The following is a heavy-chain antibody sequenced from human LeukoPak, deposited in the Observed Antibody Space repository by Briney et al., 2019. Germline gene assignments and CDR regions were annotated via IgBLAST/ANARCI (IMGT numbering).Heavy chain of an antibody. CDR2: IFHDGST. V-gene: IGHV4-4*02. CDR3: ARKPYYGSDTYPYPFDY. CDR1: GGSISSTNW. Sequence: SGTLSLTCAVSGGSISSTNWWTGGRPPPGKGLEWIGEIFHDGSTNYNPSLKSRVTISVDNSKNQFSLNVNSVTAADTALYYCARKPYYGSDTYPYPFDYWGQGTLVTVS. D-gene: IGHD3-10*01. J-gene: IGHJ4*02.